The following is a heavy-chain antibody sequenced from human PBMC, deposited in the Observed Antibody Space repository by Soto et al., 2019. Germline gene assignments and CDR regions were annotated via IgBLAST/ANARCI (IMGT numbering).Heavy chain of an antibody. Sequence: SETLSLTCTVSGGSISSYYWSWIRQPPGKGLEWIGYIYYSGSTNYNPSLKSRVTISVDTSKNQFSLKLSSVTAADTAVYYCARLYCSSTSCYYNYWGQGTLVTVSS. CDR2: IYYSGST. J-gene: IGHJ4*02. CDR3: ARLYCSSTSCYYNY. D-gene: IGHD2-2*01. V-gene: IGHV4-59*08. CDR1: GGSISSYY.